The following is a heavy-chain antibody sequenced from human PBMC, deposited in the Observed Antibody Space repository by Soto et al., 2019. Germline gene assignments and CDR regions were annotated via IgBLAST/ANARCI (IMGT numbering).Heavy chain of an antibody. V-gene: IGHV3-15*07. CDR1: GFNFSNVC. Sequence: GGSLRLPCAASGFNFSNVCISWVRQAPGKGLEWVGHIKSNTDGGTTDYVAPVKGRFTISRVDSKDTLNMQMNRLKTEDTAIYYRSSRKDHYESSGHEFWVHRTPVPVSS. J-gene: IGHJ6*01. CDR2: IKSNTDGGTT. CDR3: SSRKDHYESSGHEF. D-gene: IGHD2-15*01.